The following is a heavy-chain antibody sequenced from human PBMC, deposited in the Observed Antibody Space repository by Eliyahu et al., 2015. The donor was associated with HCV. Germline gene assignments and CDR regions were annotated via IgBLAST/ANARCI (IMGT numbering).Heavy chain of an antibody. CDR1: GFSXXNRLG. CDR3: ARVSTELLLWDWWYYLDV. J-gene: IGHJ6*03. V-gene: IGHV2-26*01. Sequence: QVTLKESGPVLVKPTETLTLTCTVSGFSXXNRLGVXWIRQPPGKALEWLAHIFANDAKSYSTSLKSRLTISSDTSKRQVVLTLTNLDPVDTGTYYCARVSTELLLWDWWYYLDVWGKGTTVTVSS. D-gene: IGHD1-26*01. CDR2: IFANDAK.